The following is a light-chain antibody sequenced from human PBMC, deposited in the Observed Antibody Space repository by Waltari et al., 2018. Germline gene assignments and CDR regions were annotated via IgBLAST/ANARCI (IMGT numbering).Light chain of an antibody. CDR2: AAS. Sequence: AIQMTQSPSSLSASVGDRVTLTCRATQDIGNELGWYQQKPGKAPHLLIYAASILQSGVPSRFSGSGFGTDFTLTINSLQPEDFATYYCLQDYRYPLTFGGGTNVEIK. CDR3: LQDYRYPLT. CDR1: QDIGNE. V-gene: IGKV1-6*01. J-gene: IGKJ4*01.